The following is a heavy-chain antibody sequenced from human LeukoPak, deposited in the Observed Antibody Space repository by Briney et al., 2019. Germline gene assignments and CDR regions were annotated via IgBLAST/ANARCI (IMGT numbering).Heavy chain of an antibody. D-gene: IGHD6-6*01. CDR2: IKQDGSEK. CDR3: ARDRKYSSRYYYMDV. CDR1: GFTFSSYW. J-gene: IGHJ6*03. V-gene: IGHV3-7*01. Sequence: GGSLRLSCAASGFTFSSYWMSWVRQAPGKGLEWEANIKQDGSEKYYVDSVKGRFTISRDNAKNSLYLQMNSLRAEDTAVYYCARDRKYSSRYYYMDVWGKGTTVTVSS.